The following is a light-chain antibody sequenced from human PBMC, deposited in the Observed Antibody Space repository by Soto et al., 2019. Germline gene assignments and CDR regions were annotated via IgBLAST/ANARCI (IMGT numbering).Light chain of an antibody. Sequence: DIQMTQSASTLSRTVGDRVTITCRASQTISSWLDWYQQKPGKAPKLVIYEASTLKRWGPSMFSGSGSVTEFTLTSSSLQPDDFATYYCPHYTRDSEAFGQGTKV. V-gene: IGKV1-5*03. J-gene: IGKJ1*01. CDR3: PHYTRDSEA. CDR2: EAS. CDR1: QTISSW.